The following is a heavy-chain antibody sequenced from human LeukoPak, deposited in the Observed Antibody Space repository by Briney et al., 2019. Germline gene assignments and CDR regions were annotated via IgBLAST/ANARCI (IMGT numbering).Heavy chain of an antibody. Sequence: GESLKISCEGSGYSFSNYWLGWVRQLPGKGLEWMGIIYPGDSDTRYSPSFQGQVTISADKSISTAYLQWSSLKASDTAMYYCARVDYYDRSGYFDYWGQGTQVTVSS. V-gene: IGHV5-51*01. CDR1: GYSFSNYW. CDR3: ARVDYYDRSGYFDY. D-gene: IGHD3-22*01. CDR2: IYPGDSDT. J-gene: IGHJ4*02.